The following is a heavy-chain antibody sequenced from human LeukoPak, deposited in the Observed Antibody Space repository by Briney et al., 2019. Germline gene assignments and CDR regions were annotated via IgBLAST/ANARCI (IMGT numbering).Heavy chain of an antibody. D-gene: IGHD3-22*01. V-gene: IGHV4-30-4*08. Sequence: KPSETLSLTCTVSGGSIRSSYYYWGWIRQPPGKGLEWIGYIYYSGSTYYNPSLKSRVTISVDTSKNQFSLKLSSVTAADTAVYYCARSYYYDSSGHDYWGQGTLVTVSS. CDR1: GGSIRSSYYY. J-gene: IGHJ4*02. CDR3: ARSYYYDSSGHDY. CDR2: IYYSGST.